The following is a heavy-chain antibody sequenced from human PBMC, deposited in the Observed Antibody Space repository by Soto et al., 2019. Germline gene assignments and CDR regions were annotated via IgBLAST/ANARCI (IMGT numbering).Heavy chain of an antibody. CDR3: ARDAPPFGY. D-gene: IGHD3-10*01. J-gene: IGHJ4*02. CDR1: GYTFTSYG. V-gene: IGHV1-18*01. Sequence: QVQLVQSGAEVKKPGASVKVSCKASGYTFTSYGISWVRQAPGQGLEWMGWISAYNGNTNYPQKLQGRGTLTTNTSTSTAYRGLRSLRSDDTAVYYCARDAPPFGYWGQGTLVTVSS. CDR2: ISAYNGNT.